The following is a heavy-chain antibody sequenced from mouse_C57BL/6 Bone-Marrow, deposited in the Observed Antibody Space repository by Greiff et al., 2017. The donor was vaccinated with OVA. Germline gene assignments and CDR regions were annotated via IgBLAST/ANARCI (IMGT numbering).Heavy chain of an antibody. CDR2: INSDGGST. CDR1: EYEFPSHD. Sequence: DVKLVESGGGLVQPGESLKLSCESNEYEFPSHDMSWVRKTPEKRLELVAAINSDGGSTYYPDTMERRFIISRDNTKKTLYLQMSSLRSEDTALYYCAIYYDYRYAMDYWGQGTSVTVSS. J-gene: IGHJ4*01. D-gene: IGHD2-4*01. V-gene: IGHV5-2*01. CDR3: AIYYDYRYAMDY.